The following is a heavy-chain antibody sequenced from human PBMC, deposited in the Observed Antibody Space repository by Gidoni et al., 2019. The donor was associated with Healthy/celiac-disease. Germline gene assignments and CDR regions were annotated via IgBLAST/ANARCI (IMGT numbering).Heavy chain of an antibody. CDR3: ARDMILEWLAIRVYYYYGMDV. D-gene: IGHD3-3*01. CDR2: ISYDGSNK. J-gene: IGHJ6*02. V-gene: IGHV3-30-3*01. Sequence: QVQLVESGGGVVQPGRSLRLSCAASGFTFRSYAMHWVRQAPGKGLEWVAVISYDGSNKYYADSVKGRFTISRDNSKNTLYLQMNSLRAEDTAVYYCARDMILEWLAIRVYYYYGMDVWGQGTTVTVSS. CDR1: GFTFRSYA.